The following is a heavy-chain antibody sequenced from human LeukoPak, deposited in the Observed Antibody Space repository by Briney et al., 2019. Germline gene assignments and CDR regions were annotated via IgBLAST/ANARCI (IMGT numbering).Heavy chain of an antibody. D-gene: IGHD6-19*01. Sequence: GASVKVSCKASGGTFSSYAISWVRQAPGQGLEWMGGIIPIFGTANYAQKFQGRVTITADESTSTAYMELSSLRSEDTAVYYCARGGSIAVAGRRGRFDYWGQGTLVTVSS. J-gene: IGHJ4*02. CDR1: GGTFSSYA. CDR2: IIPIFGTA. CDR3: ARGGSIAVAGRRGRFDY. V-gene: IGHV1-69*13.